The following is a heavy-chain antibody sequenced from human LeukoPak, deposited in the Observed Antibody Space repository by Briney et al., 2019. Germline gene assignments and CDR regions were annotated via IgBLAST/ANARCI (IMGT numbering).Heavy chain of an antibody. CDR2: ISWNSGSI. Sequence: GGSLRLSCAASGFTFDDYAMHWVRQAPGEGLEWVSGISWNSGSIGYADSVKGRFTISRDNAKNSLYLQMNSLRAEDTALYYCAKDTSLEVIHQFDYWGQGTLVTVSS. J-gene: IGHJ4*02. V-gene: IGHV3-9*01. CDR3: AKDTSLEVIHQFDY. D-gene: IGHD3-22*01. CDR1: GFTFDDYA.